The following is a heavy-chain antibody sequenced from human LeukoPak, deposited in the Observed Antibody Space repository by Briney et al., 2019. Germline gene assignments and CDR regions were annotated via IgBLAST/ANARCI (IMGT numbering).Heavy chain of an antibody. J-gene: IGHJ3*02. CDR1: GFTFSSYG. V-gene: IGHV3-30*02. CDR3: ASLIYYDAFDI. D-gene: IGHD3-10*01. Sequence: GGSLRLSCAASGFTFSSYGMFWVRQAPGKGLEWVAFVHYGGINKYYADSVKGRFTISRDNSKNTLYLQMNSLRAEDTAVYYCASLIYYDAFDIWGQGTMVTVSS. CDR2: VHYGGINK.